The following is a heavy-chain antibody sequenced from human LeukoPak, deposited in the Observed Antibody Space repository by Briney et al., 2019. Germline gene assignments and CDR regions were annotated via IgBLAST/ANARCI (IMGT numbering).Heavy chain of an antibody. CDR2: ISWNSGSI. Sequence: PGRSLRLSCAASGFTFDDYAMRWVRQAPGKGLEWVSGISWNSGSIGYADSVKGRFTISRDNAKNSLYLQMNSLRAEDTALYYCAKDLAPKRIAVAGDYWGQGTLVTVSS. CDR1: GFTFDDYA. D-gene: IGHD6-19*01. CDR3: AKDLAPKRIAVAGDY. J-gene: IGHJ4*02. V-gene: IGHV3-9*01.